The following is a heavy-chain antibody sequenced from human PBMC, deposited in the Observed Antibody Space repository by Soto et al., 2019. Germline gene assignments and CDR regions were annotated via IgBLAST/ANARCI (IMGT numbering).Heavy chain of an antibody. CDR1: GFTFSSYA. Sequence: GGSLRLSCAASGFTFSSYAMSWVRQAPGKGLEWVSAISGSGGSTYYADSVKGRFTISRDNSKNTLYLQMNSLRAEDTAVYYCAKDGGITIFGVVINNWFDRWGQGTXVTVSS. CDR2: ISGSGGST. J-gene: IGHJ5*02. V-gene: IGHV3-23*01. D-gene: IGHD3-3*01. CDR3: AKDGGITIFGVVINNWFDR.